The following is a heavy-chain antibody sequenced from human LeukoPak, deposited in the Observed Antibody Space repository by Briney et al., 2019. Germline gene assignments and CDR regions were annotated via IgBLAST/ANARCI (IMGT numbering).Heavy chain of an antibody. D-gene: IGHD3-22*01. CDR2: IRGPCSKT. CDR3: VKPINYYDSSGYHY. J-gene: IGHJ4*01. CDR1: AFTFSSYA. Sequence: GVSVRLSCAASAFTFSSYAMSWVRQAPGKGLEWVSAIRGPCSKTYYADSVKGRSTISRDNSKNTLYLQMNSLRAEDTALYYCVKPINYYDSSGYHYWGHGTLDT. V-gene: IGHV3-23*01.